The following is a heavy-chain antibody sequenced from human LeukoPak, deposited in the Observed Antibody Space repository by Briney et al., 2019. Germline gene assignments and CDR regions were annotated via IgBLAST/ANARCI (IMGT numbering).Heavy chain of an antibody. CDR1: GGSISSGDYY. Sequence: SETLSLXCTVSGGSISSGDYYWSWIRQPPGKGLEWIGYIYYSGSTYYNPSLKSRVTISVDTSKNQFSLRLSSVTAADTAVYYCARALTLGDDAFDIWGQGTMVTVSS. V-gene: IGHV4-30-4*08. J-gene: IGHJ3*02. D-gene: IGHD3-10*01. CDR3: ARALTLGDDAFDI. CDR2: IYYSGST.